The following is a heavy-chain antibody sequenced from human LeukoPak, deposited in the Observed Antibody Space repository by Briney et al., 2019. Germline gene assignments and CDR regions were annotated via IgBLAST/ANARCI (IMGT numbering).Heavy chain of an antibody. D-gene: IGHD3-10*01. J-gene: IGHJ6*03. Sequence: GGSLRLSCAASGFTFSSYGMNWVRQAPGKGLEWVSYISSSGSTIYYADSVKGRFTISRDNAKNSLYLQMNSLRAEDTAVYYCARGLMVRDPHGYMDVWGKGTTVTISS. CDR2: ISSSGSTI. CDR3: ARGLMVRDPHGYMDV. V-gene: IGHV3-48*04. CDR1: GFTFSSYG.